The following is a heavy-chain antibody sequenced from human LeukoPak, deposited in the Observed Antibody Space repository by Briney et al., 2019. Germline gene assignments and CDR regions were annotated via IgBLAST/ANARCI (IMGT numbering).Heavy chain of an antibody. Sequence: SETLSLTCTVSGGSISSYYWSWIRQPAGKGLEWIRRIYTSGSTNYNPSLKSRVTISVDTSKNQFSLKLSSVTAADTAVYYCARQASSHYYTDVWGKGTTVTVSS. CDR3: ARQASSHYYTDV. CDR2: IYTSGST. J-gene: IGHJ6*03. V-gene: IGHV4-4*07. D-gene: IGHD6-6*01. CDR1: GGSISSYY.